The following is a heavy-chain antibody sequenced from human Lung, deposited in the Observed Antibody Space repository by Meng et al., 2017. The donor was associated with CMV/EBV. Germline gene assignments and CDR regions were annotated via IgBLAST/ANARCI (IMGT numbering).Heavy chain of an antibody. J-gene: IGHJ6*02. CDR3: ARDPGLDSAAYYDVWRGSPLYYYYGMDV. Sequence: GEXXRIPCEASGFTFSSYSMNWVRQAPGKGLEWVSSISSSSSYIHYADSVKGRFTISRDNAKNSLYLQRNSLRAEDTAVYYCARDPGLDSAAYYDVWRGSPLYYYYGMDVXGQGXTVTVSS. CDR1: GFTFSSYS. CDR2: ISSSSSYI. V-gene: IGHV3-21*01. D-gene: IGHD3-3*01.